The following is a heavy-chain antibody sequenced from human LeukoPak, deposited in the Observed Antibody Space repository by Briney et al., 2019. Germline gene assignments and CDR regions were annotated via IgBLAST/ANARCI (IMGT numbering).Heavy chain of an antibody. Sequence: GESLKISCKGSGYSFTSYWIGWERQMPGKGLEWMGIIYPGDSDTRYSPSFQGQVTISADKSISTAYLQWSSLKASDTAMYYCARQGCGGDCYAMWFDPWGQGTLVTVSS. CDR3: ARQGCGGDCYAMWFDP. V-gene: IGHV5-51*01. D-gene: IGHD2-21*02. CDR1: GYSFTSYW. J-gene: IGHJ5*02. CDR2: IYPGDSDT.